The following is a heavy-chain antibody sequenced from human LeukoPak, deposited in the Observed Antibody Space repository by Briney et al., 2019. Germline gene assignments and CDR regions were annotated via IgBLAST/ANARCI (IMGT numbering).Heavy chain of an antibody. D-gene: IGHD3-10*01. J-gene: IGHJ4*02. V-gene: IGHV1-69*05. CDR2: IIPIFGTA. Sequence: SVKVSCKASGGTFSSYAISWVRQAPGQGLEWMGGIIPIFGTANYAQKFQGRVTITTDESTSTAYMELSSLRSEDTAVYYCARALWFGESLLNLPFIEWGQGTLVTVSS. CDR1: GGTFSSYA. CDR3: ARALWFGESLLNLPFIE.